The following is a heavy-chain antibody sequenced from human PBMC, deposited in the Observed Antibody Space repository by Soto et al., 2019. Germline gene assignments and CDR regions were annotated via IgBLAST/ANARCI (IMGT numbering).Heavy chain of an antibody. CDR3: ARGNDILTGWKVTF. V-gene: IGHV1-18*01. J-gene: IGHJ4*02. Sequence: QVRLVQSGAEVKKPGASVKVSCKTYGYDFTNYGINWVRQAPGQGLEWMGWISAYNGNIVYAQNFRGRATLTTDTSTGSAYMELRSLRSDDTAVYYCARGNDILTGWKVTFWGQGALVTVSS. CDR2: ISAYNGNI. CDR1: GYDFTNYG. D-gene: IGHD3-9*01.